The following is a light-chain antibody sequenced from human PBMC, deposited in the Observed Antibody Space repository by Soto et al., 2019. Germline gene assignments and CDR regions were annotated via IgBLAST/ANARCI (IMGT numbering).Light chain of an antibody. Sequence: QSALTQPPSASGSPGQSVTISCTGISSDVGGYHYVSWYQQHPGKAPKLIIYEVSKRPSGVPDRFSGSKSGNTASLTVSGLQAEDEADYYCSSYAGTKAVFGGGTKLTVL. CDR3: SSYAGTKAV. J-gene: IGLJ2*01. CDR2: EVS. V-gene: IGLV2-8*01. CDR1: SSDVGGYHY.